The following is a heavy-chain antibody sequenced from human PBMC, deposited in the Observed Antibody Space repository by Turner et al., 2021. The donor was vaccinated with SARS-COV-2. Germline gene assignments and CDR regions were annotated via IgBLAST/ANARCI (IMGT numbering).Heavy chain of an antibody. V-gene: IGHV3-21*01. CDR3: ARDPGYSGYDYWQNTEFFDY. D-gene: IGHD5-12*01. CDR2: ISSRSSYI. Sequence: EVPVVESGGGLVQPGGSLRLSCAASGFTFSSYSMNWVRQAAGKGLEWGSSISSRSSYIYYADSVKGRFTISRDNAKNSLYLQMNSLRAEDTAVYYCARDPGYSGYDYWQNTEFFDYWGQGTLVTVSS. J-gene: IGHJ4*02. CDR1: GFTFSSYS.